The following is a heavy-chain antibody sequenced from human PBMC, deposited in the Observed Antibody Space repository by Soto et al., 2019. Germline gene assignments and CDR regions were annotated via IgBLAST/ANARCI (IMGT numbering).Heavy chain of an antibody. CDR3: AHAGDYDLLSFDH. CDR1: GFSLSTTSMG. CDR2: IYWDDDQ. Sequence: SGPTLVNPTQTLTLTCTFSGFSLSTTSMGVAWIRQPPGKALEWLALIYWDDDQRYSPSLKDRLTISKDTSRSRVVLTISNMNPEDTGTYFCAHAGDYDLLSFDHWGPGTLVTVSS. J-gene: IGHJ4*02. V-gene: IGHV2-5*02. D-gene: IGHD4-17*01.